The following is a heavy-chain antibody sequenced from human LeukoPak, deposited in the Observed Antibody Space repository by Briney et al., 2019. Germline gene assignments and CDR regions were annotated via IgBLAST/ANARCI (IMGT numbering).Heavy chain of an antibody. Sequence: PRGAPRLSSAASGFPFYTYAMSWVRHAPGKRLEYISVIRPTGTNTYYASSVKGRFTTSRDDSRTTVYLQMSSLRAEDTAIYYCAKLAFYETSAPLRDISFWGQGTLVTVSS. J-gene: IGHJ4*02. CDR3: AKLAFYETSAPLRDISF. V-gene: IGHV3-23*01. CDR1: GFPFYTYA. CDR2: IRPTGTNT. D-gene: IGHD3-3*02.